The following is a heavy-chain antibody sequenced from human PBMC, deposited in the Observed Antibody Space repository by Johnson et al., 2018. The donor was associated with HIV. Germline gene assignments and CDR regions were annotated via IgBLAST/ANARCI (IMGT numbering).Heavy chain of an antibody. V-gene: IGHV3-30-3*02. CDR1: GFTFSSFD. J-gene: IGHJ3*02. CDR2: ISYDGSNK. CDR3: AKLETRQQLLGAFDI. D-gene: IGHD6-13*01. Sequence: QVQLVESGGGVVQPGRSLRLSCAASGFTFSSFDMHWVRQAPGKGLERVALISYDGSNKYYADSVEGRFTISRDNPKNTLYLQMNSLRAEDTAVYYCAKLETRQQLLGAFDIWGQGTMVTVSS.